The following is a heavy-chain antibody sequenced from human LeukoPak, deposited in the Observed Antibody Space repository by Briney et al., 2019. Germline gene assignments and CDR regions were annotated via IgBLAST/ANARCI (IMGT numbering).Heavy chain of an antibody. CDR1: GFTFNDFA. Sequence: GGSLRLSCAASGFTFNDFAMSWIRQAPGRGLEWVSSISGSGGDTYYADSVKGRFTISRDNSKNTLYLQMNSLRAEDTAIYYCAKPQSTMVRGVIWFDYWGQGTLDTVSS. D-gene: IGHD3-10*01. V-gene: IGHV3-23*01. CDR3: AKPQSTMVRGVIWFDY. J-gene: IGHJ4*02. CDR2: ISGSGGDT.